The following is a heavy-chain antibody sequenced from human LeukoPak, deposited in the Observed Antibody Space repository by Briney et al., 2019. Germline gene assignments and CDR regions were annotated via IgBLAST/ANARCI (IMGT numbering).Heavy chain of an antibody. CDR2: ISWNSGSI. CDR1: GFTFDDYA. J-gene: IGHJ3*02. D-gene: IGHD3-9*01. V-gene: IGHV3-9*03. Sequence: GGSLRLSCAASGFTFDDYAMHWVRQAPGKGLEWVSGISWNSGSIGYAGSVKGRFTISRDNAKNSLYLQMNSLRAEDMALYYCAKLTGEGAFDIWGQGTMVTVSS. CDR3: AKLTGEGAFDI.